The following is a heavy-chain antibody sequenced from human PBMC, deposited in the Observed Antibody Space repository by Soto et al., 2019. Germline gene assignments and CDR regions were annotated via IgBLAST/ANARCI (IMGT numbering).Heavy chain of an antibody. D-gene: IGHD3-22*01. CDR2: IKSKTDGGTT. J-gene: IGHJ3*02. V-gene: IGHV3-15*01. CDR1: GFTFSNAW. Sequence: GGSLRLSCAASGFTFSNAWMSWVRQAPGKGLEWVGRIKSKTDGGTTDYAAPVKGRFTISRDDSKNTLYLQMNSLKTDATAVYYCTTYVLDVHHYYDSSGYYYAFDIWGQGTMVTVSS. CDR3: TTYVLDVHHYYDSSGYYYAFDI.